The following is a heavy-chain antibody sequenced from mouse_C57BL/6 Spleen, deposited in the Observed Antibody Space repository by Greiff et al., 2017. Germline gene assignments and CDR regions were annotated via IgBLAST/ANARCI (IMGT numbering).Heavy chain of an antibody. D-gene: IGHD3-1*01. CDR2: INPGSGGT. CDR1: GFAFTNYL. Sequence: QVQRQQSGAELVRPGTSVKVSCTASGFAFTNYLIEWVKQRPGQGLEWIGVINPGSGGTNYNEKFKGKATLTADKSSSTAYLQLSRLPSEDSAVFVCESAGCEFDYWGQGTTLTVSS. V-gene: IGHV1-54*01. CDR3: ESAGCEFDY. J-gene: IGHJ2*01.